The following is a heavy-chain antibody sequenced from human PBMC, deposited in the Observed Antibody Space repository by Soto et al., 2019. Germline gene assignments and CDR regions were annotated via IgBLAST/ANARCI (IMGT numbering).Heavy chain of an antibody. CDR3: XXXTAYGSGNSXMDV. J-gene: IGHJ6*02. D-gene: IGHD3-10*01. CDR2: ISAYNGNT. CDR1: GYTFTSYG. V-gene: IGHV1-18*01. Sequence: QVQLVQSGAEVKKPGASVKVSCKASGYTFTSYGISWVRQAPGQGLEWMGWISAYNGNTNYAQKLQGRVTMTTDTSTCTAYMEXXXXXXXXXXXXXXXXXTAYGSGNSXMDVWGQXTTVTVS.